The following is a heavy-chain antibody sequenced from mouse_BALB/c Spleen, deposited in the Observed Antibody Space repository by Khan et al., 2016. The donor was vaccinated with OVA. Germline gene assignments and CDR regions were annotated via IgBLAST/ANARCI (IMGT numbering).Heavy chain of an antibody. CDR1: GYSITSDYA. CDR2: ISYSGST. Sequence: EVQLQESGPGLVKPSQSLSLTCTVTGYSITSDYAWNWIRQFPGNKLEWMGYISYSGSTSSNPSLKSRISITREQSKNQFILQLNSVTTEDTATYYCARSIMANWGQGTTLTVSS. V-gene: IGHV3-2*02. J-gene: IGHJ2*01. CDR3: ARSIMAN.